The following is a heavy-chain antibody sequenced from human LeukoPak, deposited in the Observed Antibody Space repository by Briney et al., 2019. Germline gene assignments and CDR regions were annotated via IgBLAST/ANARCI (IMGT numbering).Heavy chain of an antibody. V-gene: IGHV3-7*01. CDR1: GFTFSSYW. CDR3: ARVAGTQINWFDP. D-gene: IGHD6-13*01. J-gene: IGHJ5*02. CDR2: IKQDGSEK. Sequence: GGSLRLSCAASGFTFSSYWMSWVRQAPGKGLEWVANIKQDGSEKYYVDSAKGRFTISRDNAKNSLYLQMNSLRAEDTAVYYCARVAGTQINWFDPWGQGTLVTVSS.